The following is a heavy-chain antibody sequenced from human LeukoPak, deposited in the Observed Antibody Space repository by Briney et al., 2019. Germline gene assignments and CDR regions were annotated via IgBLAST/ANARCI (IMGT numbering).Heavy chain of an antibody. V-gene: IGHV4-34*01. CDR1: GRSFSGYY. CDR3: ARGMVLDY. CDR2: INHSGST. J-gene: IGHJ4*02. Sequence: SETLSLTCAVYGRSFSGYYWSWIRQPPGKGLEWIGEINHSGSTNYNPSLKSRVTISVDTSKNQFSLKLSSVTAADTAVYYCARGMVLDYWGQGTLVTVSS. D-gene: IGHD3-10*01.